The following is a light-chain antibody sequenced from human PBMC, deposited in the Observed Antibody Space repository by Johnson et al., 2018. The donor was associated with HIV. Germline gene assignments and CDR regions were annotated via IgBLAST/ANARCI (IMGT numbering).Light chain of an antibody. Sequence: QAVLTQPPSVSAAPGQMVSISCSGSSSNIGKNYVSWYQQFPGTAPKLLIHENKKRPSGIPDRFSGSKSGTSATLGITGLQTGDEADYYCGTWDSSLSAYVVGTGTKVTVL. CDR3: GTWDSSLSAYV. CDR1: SSNIGKNY. CDR2: ENK. J-gene: IGLJ1*01. V-gene: IGLV1-51*02.